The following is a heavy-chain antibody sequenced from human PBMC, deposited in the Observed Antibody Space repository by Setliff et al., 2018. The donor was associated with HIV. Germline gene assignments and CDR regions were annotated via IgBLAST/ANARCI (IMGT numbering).Heavy chain of an antibody. CDR2: FYPGDFDT. CDR1: GYSFTDFW. J-gene: IGHJ3*01. CDR3: ARHFSVAGDAFDV. Sequence: GESLKISCKGSGYSFTDFWIGWVRQMPGKGREWMGIFYPGDFDTRYSPSFEGQVTMSAEKSISTAYLRWSSLKASDTAIYYCARHFSVAGDAFDVWGQGTMVTVSS. D-gene: IGHD6-19*01. V-gene: IGHV5-51*01.